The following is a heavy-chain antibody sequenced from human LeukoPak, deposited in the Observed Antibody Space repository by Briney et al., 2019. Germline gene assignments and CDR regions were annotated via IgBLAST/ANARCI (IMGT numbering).Heavy chain of an antibody. CDR3: ARARSYDSRGYYNTYMDV. V-gene: IGHV3-11*04. J-gene: IGHJ6*03. CDR2: ISHTGYTK. D-gene: IGHD3-22*01. Sequence: PGGSLRLSCAASGFTFSDYYMTWIRQAPGKGLEWISYISHTGYTKYYTDSVKGRFTTPRDNAKNSLDLQMNSVRAEDTAVYYCARARSYDSRGYYNTYMDVWGKGTTVTVSS. CDR1: GFTFSDYY.